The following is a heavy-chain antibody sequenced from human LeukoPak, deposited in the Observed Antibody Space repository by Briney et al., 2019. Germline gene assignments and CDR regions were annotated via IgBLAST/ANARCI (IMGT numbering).Heavy chain of an antibody. Sequence: SETLSLTCTVSGGSISSDYWSWIRQPPGKGLEWIGYIHTRDSANYNPSLKSRVTMSLDTSKNQFSPQLTSVTAADTAVYYCARNIGWYVYDYWGQGTLVTVSS. CDR1: GGSISSDY. V-gene: IGHV4-4*09. D-gene: IGHD6-19*01. CDR3: ARNIGWYVYDY. CDR2: IHTRDSA. J-gene: IGHJ4*02.